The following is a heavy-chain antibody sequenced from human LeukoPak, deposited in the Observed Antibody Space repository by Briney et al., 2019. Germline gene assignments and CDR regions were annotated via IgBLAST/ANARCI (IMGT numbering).Heavy chain of an antibody. J-gene: IGHJ4*02. Sequence: GASVKVSCKIFGYTLTELSMHWVRQAPGQGLEWMGGIIPIFGTANYAQKFQGRVTITTDESTSTAYMELSSLRSEDTAVYYCARGVIYYYDSSGYYSGVYYFDYRGQGTLVTVSS. CDR3: ARGVIYYYDSSGYYSGVYYFDY. D-gene: IGHD3-22*01. V-gene: IGHV1-69*05. CDR2: IIPIFGTA. CDR1: GYTLTELS.